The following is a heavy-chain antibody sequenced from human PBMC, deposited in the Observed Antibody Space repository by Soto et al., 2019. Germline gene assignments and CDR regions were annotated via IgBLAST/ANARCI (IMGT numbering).Heavy chain of an antibody. V-gene: IGHV4-30-4*01. J-gene: IGHJ2*01. CDR2: IYFSGTT. D-gene: IGHD2-15*01. Sequence: QVQLQASGPGLVKPSQTLSLTCNVSGGSIRSGDYYWAWIRQPPGKGLEWIGYIYFSGTTFYNPSLKSRVAISVDTSKNQFSLNLTSVTAADTAMYYCARAGGYCSGVNCLYWYFDLWGRGTLATVSS. CDR3: ARAGGYCSGVNCLYWYFDL. CDR1: GGSIRSGDYY.